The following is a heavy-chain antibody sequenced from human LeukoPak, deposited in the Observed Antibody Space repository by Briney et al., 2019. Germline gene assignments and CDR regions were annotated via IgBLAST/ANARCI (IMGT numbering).Heavy chain of an antibody. Sequence: GGSLRLSCAASGFTFSSYAMSWVRQAPGKGLEWVSAISGSGGSTYYADSVKGRFTISRDNSKNTLYLQMNSLRAEDTAVYYCAKDTDYYGSGSYVNYWGQGTLVTVSS. J-gene: IGHJ4*02. D-gene: IGHD3-10*01. V-gene: IGHV3-23*01. CDR3: AKDTDYYGSGSYVNY. CDR2: ISGSGGST. CDR1: GFTFSSYA.